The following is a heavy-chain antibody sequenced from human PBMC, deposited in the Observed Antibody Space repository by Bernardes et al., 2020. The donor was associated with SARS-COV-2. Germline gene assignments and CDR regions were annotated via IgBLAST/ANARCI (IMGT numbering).Heavy chain of an antibody. J-gene: IGHJ6*02. D-gene: IGHD3-10*01. CDR3: ARDGPSAMVRGVSYYYYYGMDV. CDR1: GFTFSSYW. CDR2: IKQDGSEK. Sequence: GGSLRLSCAASGFTFSSYWMSWVRQAPGKGLEWVANIKQDGSEKYYVDSVKGRFTISRDNAKNSLYLQMNSLRAEDTAVYYCARDGPSAMVRGVSYYYYYGMDVWGQGTTVTVSS. V-gene: IGHV3-7*01.